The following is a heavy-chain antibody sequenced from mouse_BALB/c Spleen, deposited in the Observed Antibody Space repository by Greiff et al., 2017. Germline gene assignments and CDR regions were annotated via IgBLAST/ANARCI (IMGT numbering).Heavy chain of an antibody. J-gene: IGHJ3*01. V-gene: IGHV5-6-2*01. CDR1: GFTFSSYY. CDR3: ARRNPSWFAY. Sequence: EVMLVESGGGLVKLGGSLKLSCAASGFTFSSYYMSWVRQTPEKRLELVAAINSNGGSTYYPDTVKGRFTISRDNAKNTLYLQMSSLKSEDTALYYCARRNPSWFAYWGQGTLVTVSA. CDR2: INSNGGST.